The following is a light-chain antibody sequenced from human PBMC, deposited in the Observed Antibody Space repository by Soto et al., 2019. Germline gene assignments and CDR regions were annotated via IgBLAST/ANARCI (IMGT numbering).Light chain of an antibody. CDR2: GAS. CDR1: QSVSSSY. CDR3: QQYGSSPLT. J-gene: IGKJ4*01. Sequence: EIVLTQSPGTLSLSPGERATLSCRASQSVSSSYLAWYKQKPGQAPRLLIYGASIRATGIPDRFSGSGSGTDFTLTISRLEPEDFAVYYCQQYGSSPLTFGGGTKVVIK. V-gene: IGKV3-20*01.